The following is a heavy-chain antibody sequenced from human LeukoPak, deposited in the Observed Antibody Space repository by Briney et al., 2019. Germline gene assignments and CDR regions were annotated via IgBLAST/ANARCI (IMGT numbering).Heavy chain of an antibody. CDR2: IYTSGST. CDR1: GGSISSYY. V-gene: IGHV4-4*07. Sequence: PSETLSLTCTVYGGSISSYYWSWIRQPAGKGLEWIGRIYTSGSTNYNPSLKSRVTISVDTSKNQFSLKLSSVTAADTAVYYCANDDSSGYYFVLADHLYFQHWGQGTLVTVSS. CDR3: ANDDSSGYYFVLADHLYFQH. D-gene: IGHD3-22*01. J-gene: IGHJ1*01.